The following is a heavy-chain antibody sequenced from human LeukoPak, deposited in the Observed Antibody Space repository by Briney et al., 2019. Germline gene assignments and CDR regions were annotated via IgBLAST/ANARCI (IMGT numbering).Heavy chain of an antibody. J-gene: IGHJ4*02. V-gene: IGHV3-7*01. CDR2: IKQDGSEK. CDR1: GFTFSSYW. D-gene: IGHD3-22*01. Sequence: GGSLRLSCAASGFTFSSYWMSWVRQAPGKGLEWVANIKQDGSEKYYVDSVKGRFTISRDNAKNSLYLQMNSLRAEDTAVYYCARGTRRRGITMIVVVTHGYYFDYWGQGTLVTVSS. CDR3: ARGTRRRGITMIVVVTHGYYFDY.